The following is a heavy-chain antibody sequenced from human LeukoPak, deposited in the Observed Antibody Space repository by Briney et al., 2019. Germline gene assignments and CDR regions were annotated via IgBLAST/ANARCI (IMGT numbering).Heavy chain of an antibody. CDR1: GFTFSSYS. Sequence: GGSLRLSCAASGFTFSSYSMNWVRQAPGKGLEWVSYISGSSSTIYYADSVKGRFTISRDNAKNSLYLQMNSLRAEDTAVYYCARLDSSGYYHIDYWGQGTLVTVSS. D-gene: IGHD3-22*01. V-gene: IGHV3-48*04. CDR2: ISGSSSTI. CDR3: ARLDSSGYYHIDY. J-gene: IGHJ4*02.